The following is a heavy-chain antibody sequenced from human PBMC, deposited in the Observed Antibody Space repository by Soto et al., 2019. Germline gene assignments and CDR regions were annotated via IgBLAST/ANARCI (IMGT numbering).Heavy chain of an antibody. CDR1: GYSFTSYW. J-gene: IGHJ4*02. CDR3: ARQRDHFDSRCYYFFFVH. Sequence: GESLKISWKGSGYSFTSYWIGWVRQMPGKGLEWMGIIYPGDSDTRYSPSFQGQVTISADKSISTAYLQWSSLKASDTAMYYCARQRDHFDSRCYYFFFVHWGQATLFTVSS. CDR2: IYPGDSDT. V-gene: IGHV5-51*01. D-gene: IGHD3-22*01.